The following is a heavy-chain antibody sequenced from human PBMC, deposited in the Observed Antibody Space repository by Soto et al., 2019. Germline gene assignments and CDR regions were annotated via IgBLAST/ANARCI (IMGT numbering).Heavy chain of an antibody. D-gene: IGHD1-20*01. Sequence: SETLSLTCAVDGGAFSGCYWSWIRQPPGKGLEWIGEINHSGSTNYNPSLKSRVTISVDTSKNQFSLKLSSVTAADTAVYYCARVGFNWNDDYYGMDVWGQGTTVT. CDR2: INHSGST. J-gene: IGHJ6*02. CDR1: GGAFSGCY. CDR3: ARVGFNWNDDYYGMDV. V-gene: IGHV4-34*01.